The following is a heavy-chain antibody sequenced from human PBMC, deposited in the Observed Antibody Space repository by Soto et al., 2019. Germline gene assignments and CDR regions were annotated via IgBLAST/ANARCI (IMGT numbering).Heavy chain of an antibody. Sequence: PSETLSLTCAVSSDSISSSNWWTWVRQFPGKGLEWIGEIYHSGGTYYNPSLKSRVTISVDTSKNQFSLRLTSVTAADTAVYYCATHPPYGPLDHWGQGTLVTVSS. CDR1: SDSISSSNW. J-gene: IGHJ4*02. CDR3: ATHPPYGPLDH. V-gene: IGHV4-4*02. D-gene: IGHD4-17*01. CDR2: IYHSGGT.